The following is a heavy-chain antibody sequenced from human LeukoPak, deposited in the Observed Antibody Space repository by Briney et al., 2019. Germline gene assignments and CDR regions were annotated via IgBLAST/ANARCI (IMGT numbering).Heavy chain of an antibody. D-gene: IGHD6-13*01. J-gene: IGHJ4*02. CDR3: ARERSSWYTGAYFDY. CDR1: GGSFSGYY. CDR2: IYHSGST. V-gene: IGHV4-34*01. Sequence: SETLSLTCAVYGGSFSGYYWSWIRQPPGKGLEWIGSIYHSGSTNYNPSLKSRVTISVDKSKNQFSLKLSSVTAADTAVYYCARERSSWYTGAYFDYWGQGTLVTVSS.